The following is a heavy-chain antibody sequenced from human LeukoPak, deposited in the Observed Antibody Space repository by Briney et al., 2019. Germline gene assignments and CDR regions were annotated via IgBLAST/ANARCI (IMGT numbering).Heavy chain of an antibody. Sequence: KPSETLSLTCTVSGGSISSYYWSWIRQPAGKGLEWIGRIYTSGSTNYNPSLKSRVTMSVDTSKNQFSLKLSSATAADTAVYYCARDPIVGATLGLFDPWGQGTLVTVSS. CDR1: GGSISSYY. V-gene: IGHV4-4*07. D-gene: IGHD1-26*01. J-gene: IGHJ5*02. CDR3: ARDPIVGATLGLFDP. CDR2: IYTSGST.